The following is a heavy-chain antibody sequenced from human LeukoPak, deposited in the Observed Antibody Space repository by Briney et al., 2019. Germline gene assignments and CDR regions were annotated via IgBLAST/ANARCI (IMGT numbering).Heavy chain of an antibody. CDR2: IYHSGST. CDR3: ARVKYRSSWYEGDWFDP. CDR1: SYSISSGYY. V-gene: IGHV4-38-2*02. D-gene: IGHD6-13*01. J-gene: IGHJ5*02. Sequence: SETLSLTCTVSSYSISSGYYWGWIRQPPGKGLEWLGDIYHSGSTYYNPSLKSRVTILVDTSKNQFSLKLSSVTAADTAVYYCARVKYRSSWYEGDWFDPWGQGTLVTVSS.